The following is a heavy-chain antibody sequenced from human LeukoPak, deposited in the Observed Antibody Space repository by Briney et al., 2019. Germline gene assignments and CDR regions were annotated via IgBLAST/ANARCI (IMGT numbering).Heavy chain of an antibody. Sequence: GGSLRLSCVASGFTFEDYAIPWVRQSPRKGLEWGSGIIWNSGSIDYADSVKGRFTISRDNAKNSLYLQMNSLRAEDTALYYCAKAGCGSTRCYTNCWGQGTQVTVSS. CDR2: IIWNSGSI. CDR1: GFTFEDYA. V-gene: IGHV3-9*01. CDR3: AKAGCGSTRCYTNC. J-gene: IGHJ4*02. D-gene: IGHD2-2*01.